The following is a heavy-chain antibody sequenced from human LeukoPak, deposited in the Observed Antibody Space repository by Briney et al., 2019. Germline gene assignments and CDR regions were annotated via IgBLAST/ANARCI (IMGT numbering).Heavy chain of an antibody. CDR3: ASFYYGFDY. CDR2: IYYSGST. D-gene: IGHD1-26*01. CDR1: GGSISSYY. V-gene: IGHV4-59*01. J-gene: IGHJ4*02. Sequence: SETLSLACTVSGGSISSYYWSWIRQPPGKGLEWIGYIYYSGSTDYNPSLKSRVTISVDTSKNQFSLKLSSVTAADTAVYYCASFYYGFDYWGQGTLVTVSS.